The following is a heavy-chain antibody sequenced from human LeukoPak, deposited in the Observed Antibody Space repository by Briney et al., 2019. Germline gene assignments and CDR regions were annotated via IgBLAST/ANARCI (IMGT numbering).Heavy chain of an antibody. D-gene: IGHD3-10*01. CDR1: GYSFTNYW. V-gene: IGHV5-51*01. CDR3: ARHGSDPTSGIYYFDS. J-gene: IGHJ4*02. Sequence: GESLKISCKGSGYSFTNYWIGWVRQMPGKGLEWMGIISPDGSDTRYSPSFQGQVTISADKSISTAYLQWSSLKASDTAMYYCARHGSDPTSGIYYFDSWGQGTLVTVSS. CDR2: ISPDGSDT.